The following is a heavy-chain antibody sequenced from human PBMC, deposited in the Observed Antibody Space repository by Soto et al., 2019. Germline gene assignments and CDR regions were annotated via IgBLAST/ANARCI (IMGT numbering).Heavy chain of an antibody. D-gene: IGHD2-2*01. Sequence: ASVKVSCKTSGYTFTSYGISWVRQAPGQGLEWMGWISRHSGNTNYAQKFQGRVTMTTDTSTSTAYMEVRSLRFDDTAVYYCARDNPIGQQWDYGMDVWGQGTTVTVSS. V-gene: IGHV1-18*01. CDR1: GYTFTSYG. J-gene: IGHJ6*02. CDR2: ISRHSGNT. CDR3: ARDNPIGQQWDYGMDV.